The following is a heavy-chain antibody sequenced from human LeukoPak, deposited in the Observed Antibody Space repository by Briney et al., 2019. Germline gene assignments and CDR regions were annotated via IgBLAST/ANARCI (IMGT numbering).Heavy chain of an antibody. J-gene: IGHJ4*02. CDR3: ARGQYYGSGSYYDY. CDR2: MNPNSGNT. D-gene: IGHD3-10*01. Sequence: ASVKVSCKASGYTFTSYDINWVRQATGQGLEWMGWMNPNSGNTGYAQKFQGRVTMTRNTSISTAYMELSSLRSGDTAVYYCARGQYYGSGSYYDYWGQGTLVTVSS. V-gene: IGHV1-8*01. CDR1: GYTFTSYD.